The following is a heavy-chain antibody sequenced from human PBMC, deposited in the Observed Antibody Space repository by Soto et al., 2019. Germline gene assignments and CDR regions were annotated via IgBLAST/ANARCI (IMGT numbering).Heavy chain of an antibody. CDR3: AGGLQTYRNYKKARVWDY. Sequence: QVQLVQSGAEVKKPGASVKVSCKASGYTFTSYDINWVRQATGQGLEWMGWMNPNSGNTGYAQKFQGRVTMTRNTSISTAHMELSSLRSEDTAVYYCAGGLQTYRNYKKARVWDYWGQGPLVTVSS. D-gene: IGHD4-4*01. CDR2: MNPNSGNT. CDR1: GYTFTSYD. J-gene: IGHJ4*02. V-gene: IGHV1-8*01.